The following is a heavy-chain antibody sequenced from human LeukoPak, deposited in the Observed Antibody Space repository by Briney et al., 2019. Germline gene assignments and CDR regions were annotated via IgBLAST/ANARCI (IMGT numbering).Heavy chain of an antibody. V-gene: IGHV4-39*07. CDR2: IFYYGST. D-gene: IGHD3-10*01. J-gene: IGHJ4*02. CDR1: GGSISSNSYY. CDR3: ARPCFRGVIHGLGY. Sequence: PSETLSLTCTVSGGSISSNSYYWGWVRQPPGKGLEWIGSIFYYGSTYYNPSLKSRVTISVDTSKNQSSLKLSSVTAADTAVYYCARPCFRGVIHGLGYWGQGTLVTVSS.